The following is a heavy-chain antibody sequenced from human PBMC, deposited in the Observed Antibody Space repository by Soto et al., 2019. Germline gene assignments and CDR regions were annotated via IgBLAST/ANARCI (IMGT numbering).Heavy chain of an antibody. D-gene: IGHD3-22*01. CDR1: GFTFSSYA. V-gene: IGHV3-23*01. CDR3: ANQHEVVTSPFDY. CDR2: ISGSGGST. Sequence: PGGSLGLSCAASGFTFSSYAMSWVRQAPGKGLEWVSAISGSGGSTYYADSVKGRFTISRDNSKNTLYLQMNSLRAEDTAVYYCANQHEVVTSPFDYWGQGTLVTVSS. J-gene: IGHJ4*02.